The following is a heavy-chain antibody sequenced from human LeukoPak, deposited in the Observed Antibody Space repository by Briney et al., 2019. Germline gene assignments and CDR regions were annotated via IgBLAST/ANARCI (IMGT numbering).Heavy chain of an antibody. CDR3: AGRGDGNLYYFDH. J-gene: IGHJ4*02. CDR2: IWYDGTNK. CDR1: GFTFSSYG. D-gene: IGHD5-24*01. Sequence: PGGSLRLSCAASGFTFSSYGMHWVRQAPGKGLEWVAVIWYDGTNKNYAESVKGRFTISRDNAKNSLYLQMNSLRPEDTAVYYCAGRGDGNLYYFDHWGQGTLVTASS. V-gene: IGHV3-33*03.